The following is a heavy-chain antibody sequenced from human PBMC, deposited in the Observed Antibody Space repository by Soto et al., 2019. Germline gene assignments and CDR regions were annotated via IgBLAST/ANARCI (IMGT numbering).Heavy chain of an antibody. CDR1: GGSFSGYY. J-gene: IGHJ4*02. CDR3: AAGDYRFLAAAGLDY. Sequence: PSETLSLTCAVYGGSFSGYYWSWIRQPPGKGLEWIGEINHSGSTNYNPSLKSRVTISVDTSKNQFSLKLSSVTAADTAVYYYAAGDYRFLAAAGLDYWGQGTLVTVSS. V-gene: IGHV4-34*01. D-gene: IGHD6-13*01. CDR2: INHSGST.